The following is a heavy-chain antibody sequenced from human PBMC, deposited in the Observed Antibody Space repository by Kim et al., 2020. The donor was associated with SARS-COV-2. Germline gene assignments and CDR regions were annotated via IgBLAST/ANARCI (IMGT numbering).Heavy chain of an antibody. CDR3: ARLPYTSNWRADALDL. CDR2: VYYSVST. V-gene: IGHV4-59*01. Sequence: SETLSLTCTVSGDSISNYYWTWIRQPPGKGLEWIGYVYYSVSTYYNASLKSRCTFSIDASKNQFSLQLTSVTAADTALYYCARLPYTSNWRADALDLWGQGTMVIVSS. D-gene: IGHD6-13*01. J-gene: IGHJ3*01. CDR1: GDSISNYY.